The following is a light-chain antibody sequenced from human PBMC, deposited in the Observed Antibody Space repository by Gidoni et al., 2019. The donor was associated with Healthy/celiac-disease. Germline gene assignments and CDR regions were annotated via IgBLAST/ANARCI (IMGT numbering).Light chain of an antibody. CDR1: QSVSSY. Sequence: EIVLTQSPATLPLSPGERATLSCRASQSVSSYLAWYQQKPGQAPRLLIYDASNRATGIPARFSGSGSGTDFTLTISRLEPEDFAVYYCQQRSNWPLTFGGXTKVEIK. V-gene: IGKV3-11*01. CDR3: QQRSNWPLT. CDR2: DAS. J-gene: IGKJ4*01.